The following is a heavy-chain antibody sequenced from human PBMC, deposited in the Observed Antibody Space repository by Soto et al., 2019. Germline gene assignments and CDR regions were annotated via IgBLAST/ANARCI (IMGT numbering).Heavy chain of an antibody. J-gene: IGHJ4*02. Sequence: QVQLVQSGAEVKKPGASVKVSCKVSGYTFSNYGITWVRQAPGQGLEWMGWISVYDGKTAYAQKVQDRVTVTIDTSTSTADMELRSLRSDDTAVYYCVTTVPYSVGARLDYWGQGTLVTVSS. D-gene: IGHD1-26*01. CDR3: VTTVPYSVGARLDY. V-gene: IGHV1-18*01. CDR1: GYTFSNYG. CDR2: ISVYDGKT.